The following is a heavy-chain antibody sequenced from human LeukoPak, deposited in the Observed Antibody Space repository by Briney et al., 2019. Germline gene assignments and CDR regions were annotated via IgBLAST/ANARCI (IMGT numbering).Heavy chain of an antibody. CDR2: INTDGSST. Sequence: GGSLRLSCAASGFTFSSYWMNWVRQAPGKGLVWVPRINTDGSSTSYADSVKGRFTISRDNAKNTLYLQMNSLRAEDTAVYYCARGARYSSSWRALDYWGQGTLVTVSS. CDR3: ARGARYSSSWRALDY. J-gene: IGHJ4*02. V-gene: IGHV3-74*01. CDR1: GFTFSSYW. D-gene: IGHD6-13*01.